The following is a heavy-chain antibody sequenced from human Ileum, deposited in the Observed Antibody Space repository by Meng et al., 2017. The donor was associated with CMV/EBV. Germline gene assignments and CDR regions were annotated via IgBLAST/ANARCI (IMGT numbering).Heavy chain of an antibody. CDR3: VRLSTPSYYYGMDV. CDR1: SGSVNSGPYY. Sequence: SETLSLTCTVSSGSVNSGPYYWSWVRQPPGKGLEWIGYIYNDGSTNYSPSLKSRVTISIQTSSNQFSLKLSSVTASDTAVYYCVRLSTPSYYYGMDVWGHGTTVTVSS. J-gene: IGHJ6*02. CDR2: IYNDGST. D-gene: IGHD3-16*02. V-gene: IGHV4-61*01.